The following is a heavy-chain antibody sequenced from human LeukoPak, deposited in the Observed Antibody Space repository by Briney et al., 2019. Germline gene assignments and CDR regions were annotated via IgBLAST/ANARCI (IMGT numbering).Heavy chain of an antibody. CDR3: ARAGKLGNVAFDI. D-gene: IGHD7-27*01. Sequence: ASVKVSCKASGYTFTGYYMHWVRQAPGQGLEWMGWINPNSGGTNYAQKFQGWVTMTRDTSISTAYMELSRLRSDDMAVYYCARAGKLGNVAFDIWGQGTMVTVSS. CDR2: INPNSGGT. V-gene: IGHV1-2*04. CDR1: GYTFTGYY. J-gene: IGHJ3*02.